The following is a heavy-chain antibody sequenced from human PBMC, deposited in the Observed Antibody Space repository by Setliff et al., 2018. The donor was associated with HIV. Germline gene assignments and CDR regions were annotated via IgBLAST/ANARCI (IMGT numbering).Heavy chain of an antibody. Sequence: GESLKISCAASGFTFSGYSMNWVRQAPGKGLEWVASISRGSEDIYYADSIKGRFTISRDNAKYSLYLQMNNLRTEDTAVYYCVRDFKWLNWFFDLWGRGTLVTVSS. CDR2: ISRGSEDI. D-gene: IGHD5-12*01. CDR1: GFTFSGYS. V-gene: IGHV3-21*06. J-gene: IGHJ2*01. CDR3: VRDFKWLNWFFDL.